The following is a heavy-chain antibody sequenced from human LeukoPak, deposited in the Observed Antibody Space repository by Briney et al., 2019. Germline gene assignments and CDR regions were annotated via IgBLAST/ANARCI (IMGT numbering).Heavy chain of an antibody. V-gene: IGHV3-15*01. CDR1: GFTFSNAW. CDR2: IKKKTDDGPT. J-gene: IGHJ5*02. D-gene: IGHD1-1*01. Sequence: PGGSLRLSCAASGFTFSNAWMSWVRQAPGKGLEWVGRIKKKTDDGPTDYAAPVKGRFTISRDDSKNTLYLQMNSLKTEDTAVYYCTTLHTGTLSTLYNWFDPWGQGTLVTVSS. CDR3: TTLHTGTLSTLYNWFDP.